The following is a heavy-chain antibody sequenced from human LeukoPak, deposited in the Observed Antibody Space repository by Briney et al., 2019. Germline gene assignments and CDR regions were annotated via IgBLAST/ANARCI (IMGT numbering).Heavy chain of an antibody. V-gene: IGHV4-61*02. CDR3: ATLGYSYGTDY. CDR2: IYTSGST. J-gene: IGHJ4*02. Sequence: SETLSLTCTVSGDSISSGNYYWTWIRQPAGKGLEWIGRIYTSGSTNYNPSLKSRVTISVDASKNQFSLKLSSVTAADTAVYYCATLGYSYGTDYWGQGTLVTVSS. D-gene: IGHD5-18*01. CDR1: GDSISSGNYY.